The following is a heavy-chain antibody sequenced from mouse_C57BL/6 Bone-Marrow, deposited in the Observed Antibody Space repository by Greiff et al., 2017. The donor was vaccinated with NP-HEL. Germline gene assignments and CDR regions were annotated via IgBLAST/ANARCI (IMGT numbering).Heavy chain of an antibody. D-gene: IGHD1-1*01. CDR2: IHPNSGST. CDR1: GYTFTSYW. J-gene: IGHJ4*01. Sequence: QVQLQQPGAELVKPGASVKLSCKASGYTFTSYWMHWVKQRPGQGLEWIGMIHPNSGSTNYNEKFKSKATLTVDTSSSTAYMQLSSLTSEDSAVYYCARKRRLYYYGSSYDAMDYWGQGTSVTVSS. CDR3: ARKRRLYYYGSSYDAMDY. V-gene: IGHV1-64*01.